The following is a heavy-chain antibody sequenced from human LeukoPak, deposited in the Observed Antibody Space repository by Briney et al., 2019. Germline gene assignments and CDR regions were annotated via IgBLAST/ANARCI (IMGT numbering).Heavy chain of an antibody. CDR2: IYTSGST. J-gene: IGHJ4*02. Sequence: SETLSLTCTVSGGSISSYYWSWIRQPPGKGLEWIGRIYTSGSTNYNPSLKSRVTMSVDTSKNQFSLKLSSVTAADTAVYYCARDRIMGLMGEKYYFDYWGQGTLVTVSS. D-gene: IGHD2-8*01. V-gene: IGHV4-4*07. CDR1: GGSISSYY. CDR3: ARDRIMGLMGEKYYFDY.